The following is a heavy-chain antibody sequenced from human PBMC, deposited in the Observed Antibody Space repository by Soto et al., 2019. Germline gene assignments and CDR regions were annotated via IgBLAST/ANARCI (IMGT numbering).Heavy chain of an antibody. CDR2: ISAYNGNT. J-gene: IGHJ4*02. V-gene: IGHV1-18*01. CDR1: GYTFTSYG. Sequence: QVQLVQSGAEVKKPGASVKVSCKASGYTFTSYGISWVRQAPGQGLEWMGWISAYNGNTNYAQKLQGRVTMTTDTSTSTAYMELRSLRSDDTAVYYCAARSDYGDYDGYFDYWGQGTLVTFFS. D-gene: IGHD4-17*01. CDR3: AARSDYGDYDGYFDY.